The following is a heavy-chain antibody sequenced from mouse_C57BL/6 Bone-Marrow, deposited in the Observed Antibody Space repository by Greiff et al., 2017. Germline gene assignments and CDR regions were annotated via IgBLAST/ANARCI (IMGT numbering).Heavy chain of an antibody. J-gene: IGHJ2*01. Sequence: EVQLQESGPGLVKPSQSLSLTCSVTGYSITSGYYWNWIRQFPGNKLEWMGYISYGGSNNYNPSLKNRISITRDTSKNQFFLKLNSVTTEDTATYYCAREGLYYYGSSLYYFDYWGQGTTLTVSS. CDR2: ISYGGSN. D-gene: IGHD1-1*01. V-gene: IGHV3-6*01. CDR3: AREGLYYYGSSLYYFDY. CDR1: GYSITSGYY.